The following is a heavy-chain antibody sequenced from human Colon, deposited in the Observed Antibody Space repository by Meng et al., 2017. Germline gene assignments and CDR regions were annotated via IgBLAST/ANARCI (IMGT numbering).Heavy chain of an antibody. CDR3: ARDAAITFGELIEGIDS. J-gene: IGHJ4*02. V-gene: IGHV4-38-2*02. CDR1: GYSITSGYY. Sequence: SETLSLTCSVSGYSITSGYYWDWIRQSPGKGLEWIGTFYHTGNTYYNPSLKSQVSISLDRSKNQFSLRLTSVTAADTAIYYCARDAAITFGELIEGIDSWGQGTLVTVSS. CDR2: FYHTGNT. D-gene: IGHD3-16*02.